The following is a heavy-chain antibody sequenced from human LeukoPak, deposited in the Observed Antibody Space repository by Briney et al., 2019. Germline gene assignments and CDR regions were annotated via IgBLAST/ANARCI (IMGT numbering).Heavy chain of an antibody. CDR3: ARHYQTVTSGYGMDV. V-gene: IGHV3-21*06. CDR1: GFTFSSYS. CDR2: IRGGSTYI. J-gene: IGHJ6*02. Sequence: GGSLRLSCAASGFTFSSYSMNWVRQGPGKGLEWVSSIRGGSTYIYYADSLKVRFTISRDNAKNSLYLQMNSLRAEDTAVYYWARHYQTVTSGYGMDVGGQGTTVTVSS. D-gene: IGHD4-17*01.